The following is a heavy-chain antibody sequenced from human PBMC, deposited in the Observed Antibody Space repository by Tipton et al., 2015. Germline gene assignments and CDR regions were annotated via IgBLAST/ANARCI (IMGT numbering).Heavy chain of an antibody. CDR2: IIPIFGIT. D-gene: IGHD2-21*01. J-gene: IGHJ6*02. V-gene: IGHV1-69*01. CDR3: SGGDNVVVPSGWGPDNYYYGLDV. CDR1: GDIVDKYT. Sequence: QLVQSGAEVKKPGSAVKVVCTVSGDIVDKYTLSWLRQAPGQGLEWMGGIIPIFGITNYAESFQDRVTITADASGTYMQLSGLRSDDTAVYYCSGGDNVVVPSGWGPDNYYYGLDVWGQGTTVTVSS.